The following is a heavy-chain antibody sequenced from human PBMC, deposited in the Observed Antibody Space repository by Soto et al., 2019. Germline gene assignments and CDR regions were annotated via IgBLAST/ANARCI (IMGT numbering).Heavy chain of an antibody. J-gene: IGHJ4*02. Sequence: SQTLSLTCVISGDGVSSNSAAWNWIRQSPSRGLEWLGRTYYRSQWLNDYADSVKSRITIKPDTSKNQFSLELDSVTPEDPAVYYCAREKGYSHHSRVPVDHWRLGTLFIVSS. V-gene: IGHV6-1*01. CDR2: TYYRSQWLN. CDR3: AREKGYSHHSRVPVDH. D-gene: IGHD3-22*01. CDR1: GDGVSSNSAA.